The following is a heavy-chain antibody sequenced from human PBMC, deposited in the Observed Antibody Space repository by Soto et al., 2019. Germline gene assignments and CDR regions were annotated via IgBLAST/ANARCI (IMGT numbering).Heavy chain of an antibody. J-gene: IGHJ5*01. V-gene: IGHV1-46*01. Sequence: ASVKVSCKASGYTFTSYYMHWVRQAPGQGLEWMGIINPSGGSTSYAQKCQGRVTMTRDTSTSTVYMELSSLRSEDTAVYYCARDDSSGYSWFDPWGQGTMVTVSS. CDR1: GYTFTSYY. CDR2: INPSGGST. D-gene: IGHD3-22*01. CDR3: ARDDSSGYSWFDP.